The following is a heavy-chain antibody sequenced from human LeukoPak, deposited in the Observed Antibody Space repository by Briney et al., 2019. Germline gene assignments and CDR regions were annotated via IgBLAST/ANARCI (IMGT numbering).Heavy chain of an antibody. V-gene: IGHV3-23*01. CDR3: AKDPAYCTSTSSDFYSYYMDV. Sequence: GGSLGLFCGASVFTFSSYAVRGVREARGRGLEGVSDMSGSGCSTYYADAVEGRFTISRDNSKTTPHLKMNSLSAEYTAVYYCAKDPAYCTSTSSDFYSYYMDVWGKGTPVTVSS. CDR1: VFTFSSYA. CDR2: MSGSGCST. J-gene: IGHJ6*03. D-gene: IGHD2-2*01.